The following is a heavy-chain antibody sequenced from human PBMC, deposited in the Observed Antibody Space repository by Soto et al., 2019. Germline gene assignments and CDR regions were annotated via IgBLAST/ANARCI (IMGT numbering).Heavy chain of an antibody. Sequence: HPGGSMGLSCAACGFTVSSYGMHWVRQDPGKGLEWVAVISYDGSNKYYADSVKGRFTISRDNSKNTLYLQMNSLRAEDTAVYYCAKDRDSSGWYLDWFDPWVQGTLVTVSS. CDR3: AKDRDSSGWYLDWFDP. CDR1: GFTVSSYG. CDR2: ISYDGSNK. V-gene: IGHV3-30*18. J-gene: IGHJ5*02. D-gene: IGHD6-19*01.